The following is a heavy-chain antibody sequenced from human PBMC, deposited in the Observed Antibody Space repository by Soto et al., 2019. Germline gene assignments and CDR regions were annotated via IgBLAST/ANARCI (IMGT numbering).Heavy chain of an antibody. Sequence: SETLSLTCTVSGGSVSSGDYFWSWLRQSPGKRLEWIAYIYYSGSTNYNPSLKSRATILVDTSKSQVSLTLTSMTAADAALYYCVRSPNDYYSGLDVWGQGTAVTVS. D-gene: IGHD3-16*01. J-gene: IGHJ6*02. CDR2: IYYSGST. CDR3: VRSPNDYYSGLDV. CDR1: GGSVSSGDYF. V-gene: IGHV4-61*08.